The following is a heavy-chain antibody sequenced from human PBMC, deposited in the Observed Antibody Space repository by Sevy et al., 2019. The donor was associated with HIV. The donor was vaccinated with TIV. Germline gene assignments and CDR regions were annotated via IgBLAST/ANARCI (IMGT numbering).Heavy chain of an antibody. J-gene: IGHJ6*02. CDR2: INPNSGGT. D-gene: IGHD6-13*01. Sequence: ASVKVSCKASGYTFTGYYMHWVRQAPGQGLEWMGRINPNSGGTNYAQKFQGRVTMTRDTSISTAYMELSRLRSDDTAVYYCAKLTPGMAGLTGYYGMDVWGQGTTVTVSS. CDR1: GYTFTGYY. CDR3: AKLTPGMAGLTGYYGMDV. V-gene: IGHV1-2*06.